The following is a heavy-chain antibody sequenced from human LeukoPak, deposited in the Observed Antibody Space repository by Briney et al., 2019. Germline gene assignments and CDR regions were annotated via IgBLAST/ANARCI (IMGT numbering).Heavy chain of an antibody. CDR3: ACNYYDSSGYQEETFNY. V-gene: IGHV3-33*08. D-gene: IGHD3-22*01. CDR1: GCTFINYG. J-gene: IGHJ4*02. Sequence: GRSLRQSCPASGCTFINYGMHGLRQPPGKELDGVGGICYDGGYNYYADSVKGRVIISSDNSKNTLFLQMDSLRAEDTAVYYCACNYYDSSGYQEETFNYWVQEKLVPVSS. CDR2: ICYDGGYN.